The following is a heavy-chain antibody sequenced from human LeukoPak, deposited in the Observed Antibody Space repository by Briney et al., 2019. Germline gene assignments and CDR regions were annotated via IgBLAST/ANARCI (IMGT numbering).Heavy chain of an antibody. Sequence: ASVKVSCKASGYTFTSYDINWVRQAPGQGLEWMGWINPNSGDTNYAQKFQGRVTMTRDTSISTAYMELSRLRSDDTAVYYCAYGDDAFDIWGQGTMVTVSS. CDR2: INPNSGDT. CDR1: GYTFTSYD. V-gene: IGHV1-2*02. D-gene: IGHD3-16*01. J-gene: IGHJ3*02. CDR3: AYGDDAFDI.